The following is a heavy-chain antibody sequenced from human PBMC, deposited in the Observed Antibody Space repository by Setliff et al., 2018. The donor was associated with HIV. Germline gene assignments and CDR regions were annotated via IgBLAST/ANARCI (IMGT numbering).Heavy chain of an antibody. CDR3: TRHWDYYGGTYFDY. V-gene: IGHV3-73*01. CDR2: IGDKSYSYAT. Sequence: GGSLRLSCVTSGFTFSDSAMHWVRQASGKGLEWVGRIGDKSYSYATAYAESVKGRFTISRDESKNTAYLQMNSLKTEDTAVYYCTRHWDYYGGTYFDYWGQGTLVTVSS. D-gene: IGHD1-26*01. CDR1: GFTFSDSA. J-gene: IGHJ4*02.